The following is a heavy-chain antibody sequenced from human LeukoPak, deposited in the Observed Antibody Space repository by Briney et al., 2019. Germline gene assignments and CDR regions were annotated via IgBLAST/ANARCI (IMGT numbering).Heavy chain of an antibody. CDR3: AKEVTRAAMVRPDYYYYGMDV. D-gene: IGHD3-10*01. V-gene: IGHV3-23*01. J-gene: IGHJ6*02. CDR1: GFTFSSYA. CDR2: ISGSGGST. Sequence: PGGSLRLSCAASGFTFSSYAMSWVRQAPGKGLEWVSAISGSGGSTYYADSVKGRFTISRDNSKNTLYLQMNSLRAEDTAVYYCAKEVTRAAMVRPDYYYYGMDVWGQGTTVTVSS.